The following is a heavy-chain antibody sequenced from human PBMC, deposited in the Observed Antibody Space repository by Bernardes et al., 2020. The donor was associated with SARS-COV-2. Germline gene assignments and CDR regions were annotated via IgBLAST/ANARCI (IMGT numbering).Heavy chain of an antibody. Sequence: SVKVSCKVSGYTLTELSMHWVRQAPGKGLEWMGGFDPEDGETIYAQKFQGRVTMTEDTSTDTAYMELSSLRSEDTAVYYCATAPAMVRANWFDPWGQGTLVTVSS. V-gene: IGHV1-24*01. CDR3: ATAPAMVRANWFDP. CDR1: GYTLTELS. D-gene: IGHD3-10*01. J-gene: IGHJ5*02. CDR2: FDPEDGET.